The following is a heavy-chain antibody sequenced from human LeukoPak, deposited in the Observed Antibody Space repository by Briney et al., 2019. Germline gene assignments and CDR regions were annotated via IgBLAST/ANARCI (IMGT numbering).Heavy chain of an antibody. Sequence: RSSETLSLTCTVSGGSISSYYWSWIRQPAGKGLEWIGRIYTSGSTNYNPSLKSRVTMSVDTSKNQFSLKLSSVTAADTAVYYCASAGGYYDFWSAPPWYFGYWGQGTLVTVSS. CDR2: IYTSGST. CDR3: ASAGGYYDFWSAPPWYFGY. CDR1: GGSISSYY. D-gene: IGHD3-3*01. V-gene: IGHV4-4*07. J-gene: IGHJ4*02.